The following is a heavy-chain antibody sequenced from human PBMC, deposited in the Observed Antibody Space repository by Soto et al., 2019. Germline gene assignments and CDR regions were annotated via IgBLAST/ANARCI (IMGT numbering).Heavy chain of an antibody. CDR2: IWYDGSNK. V-gene: IGHV3-33*01. CDR1: GFTFSSYG. Sequence: QVQLVESGGGVVQPGRSLRLSCAASGFTFSSYGMHWVRQAPGKGLEWVAVIWYDGSNKYYADSVKGRFTISRDNSKNTLYLQMNSLRAEDTAVYYCARSPPLRRYSIDYYYYYMDVWGKGTTVTVSS. J-gene: IGHJ6*03. CDR3: ARSPPLRRYSIDYYYYYMDV. D-gene: IGHD4-4*01.